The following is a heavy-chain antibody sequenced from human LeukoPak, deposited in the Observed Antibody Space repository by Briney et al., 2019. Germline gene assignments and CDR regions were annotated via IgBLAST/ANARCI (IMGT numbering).Heavy chain of an antibody. CDR3: AKGGIGHQGVFDY. CDR1: GFTFSSYA. CDR2: ISGSGGST. D-gene: IGHD2-2*01. J-gene: IGHJ4*02. V-gene: IGHV3-23*01. Sequence: GGSLRLSCAASGFTFSSYAMSWVRQAPGKGLEWVSAISGSGGSTYYADSVKGRFTISRDNSKNALYLQMNSLRAEDTAVYYCAKGGIGHQGVFDYWGQGTLVTVSS.